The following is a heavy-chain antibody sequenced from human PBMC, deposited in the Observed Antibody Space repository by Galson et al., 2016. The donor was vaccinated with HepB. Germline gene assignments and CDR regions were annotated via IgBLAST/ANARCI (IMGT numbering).Heavy chain of an antibody. V-gene: IGHV3-21*01. CDR1: GFTFSSYS. Sequence: LRLSCAASGFTFSSYSMNWVRQAPGKGLEWVSSISSSSSYIYYANSVKGRFTISRDNAKNSLYLQMNSLRAEDTAGYYWARAVSWDYGDYAGYWGQGTLVTVSS. CDR2: ISSSSSYI. CDR3: ARAVSWDYGDYAGY. D-gene: IGHD4-17*01. J-gene: IGHJ4*02.